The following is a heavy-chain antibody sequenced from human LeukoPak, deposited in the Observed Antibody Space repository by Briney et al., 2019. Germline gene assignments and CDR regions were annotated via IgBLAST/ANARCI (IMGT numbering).Heavy chain of an antibody. D-gene: IGHD5-18*01. CDR1: GFTFSSYG. J-gene: IGHJ5*02. V-gene: IGHV3-23*01. Sequence: GGSLRLSCAASGFTFSSYGMSWVRQAPGKGLEWVSAISGSGGSTYYADSVKGRFTISRDNSKNTLYLQMNSLRAEDTAVYYCAKSKVGSYGSKLDPWGQGTLVTVSS. CDR3: AKSKVGSYGSKLDP. CDR2: ISGSGGST.